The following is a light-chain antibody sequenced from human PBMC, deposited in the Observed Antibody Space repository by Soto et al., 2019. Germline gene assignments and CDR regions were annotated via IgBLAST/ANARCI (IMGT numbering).Light chain of an antibody. Sequence: KVTISCSGSSSNIGNNYVSWYQQVPGTAPKLLIYDNNKRPSGNPDRFSGSKSGTSATLGISGLQTGDEADYYCGTWDSSLSVHVFGTGTKVTAL. V-gene: IGLV1-51*01. CDR2: DNN. CDR3: GTWDSSLSVHV. J-gene: IGLJ1*01. CDR1: SSNIGNNY.